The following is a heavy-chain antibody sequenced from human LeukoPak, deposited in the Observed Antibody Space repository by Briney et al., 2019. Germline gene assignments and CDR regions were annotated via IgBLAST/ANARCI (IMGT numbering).Heavy chain of an antibody. CDR3: ANGGGIAAAMYYFDY. J-gene: IGHJ4*02. V-gene: IGHV3-23*01. CDR1: GFTFSSYA. D-gene: IGHD6-13*01. Sequence: PGGSLRLSCAASGFTFSSYAMSWVRQAPGKGLEWVSAISGSGGSTYYADSVKGRFTISRDNSKNTLYLQMNSLRAEDTAVYYCANGGGIAAAMYYFDYWGQGTLVTVSS. CDR2: ISGSGGST.